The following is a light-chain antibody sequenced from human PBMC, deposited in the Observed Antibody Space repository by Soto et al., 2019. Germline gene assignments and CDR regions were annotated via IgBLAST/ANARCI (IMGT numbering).Light chain of an antibody. CDR1: QSVSSNY. CDR3: QERTSWPPWT. CDR2: GAS. J-gene: IGKJ1*01. Sequence: EIVLTQSPGTLSLSPGERATLPCRASQSVSSNYLAWYQQKPGQAPRLVIYGASSRATGIPDRFSGSGSGTHFTLTISRLEPEDFAVYYCQERTSWPPWTSGQGTKVDIK. V-gene: IGKV3D-20*02.